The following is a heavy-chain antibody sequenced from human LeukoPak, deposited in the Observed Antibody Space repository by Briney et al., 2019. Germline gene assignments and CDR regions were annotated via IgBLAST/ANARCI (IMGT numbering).Heavy chain of an antibody. CDR2: IHTSGGT. J-gene: IGHJ3*02. V-gene: IGHV4-4*09. CDR3: ARGRYCSADICSGGDAFDI. D-gene: IGHD2-15*01. Sequence: SETLSLTCTVSGGSISDYYWSWIRQPPRKGLEWIAYIHTSGGTNYNPSLKSRVTMSVDTSKNQFSLKLSSVTAADTAVYYCARGRYCSADICSGGDAFDIWGQGTMVSVSS. CDR1: GGSISDYY.